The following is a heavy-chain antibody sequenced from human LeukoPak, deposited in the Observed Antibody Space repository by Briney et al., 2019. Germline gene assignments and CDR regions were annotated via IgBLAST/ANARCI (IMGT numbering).Heavy chain of an antibody. CDR3: ARHDFPSGYSYGYFPT. V-gene: IGHV3-30*04. CDR1: GFTFSSYA. J-gene: IGHJ5*02. CDR2: ISYDGSNK. D-gene: IGHD5-18*01. Sequence: GGSLRLSCAASGFTFSSYAMHWVRQAPGKGLEWVAVISYDGSNKYYADSVKGRFTISRDNSKNTLYLQMNSLRAEDTAVYYCARHDFPSGYSYGYFPTWGQGTLVTVSS.